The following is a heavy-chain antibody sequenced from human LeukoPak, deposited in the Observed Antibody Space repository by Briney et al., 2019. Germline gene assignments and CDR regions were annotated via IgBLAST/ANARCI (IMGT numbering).Heavy chain of an antibody. CDR1: GFTFSRYA. J-gene: IGHJ4*02. D-gene: IGHD6-19*01. CDR3: ARDLDPLPGYTRGWYLGDY. CDR2: ISYDGSNK. Sequence: GGSLRLSCAASGFTFSRYAMHWVRQAPGKGLEWVAVISYDGSNKYYADSVKGRFTISRDNSKNTLYLQMNSLRAEDTAVYYCARDLDPLPGYTRGWYLGDYWGQGTLVTVSS. V-gene: IGHV3-30*04.